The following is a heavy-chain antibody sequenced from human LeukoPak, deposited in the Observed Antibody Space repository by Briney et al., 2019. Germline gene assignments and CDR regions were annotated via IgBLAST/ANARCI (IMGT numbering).Heavy chain of an antibody. CDR3: ARDGSSWSNWLAP. Sequence: GGSLRLSCAASGFTFSSHWMHWVRQVPGKGLVWVSRINSDGSSTSYADSVKGRFTISRDNASNTLYLQMNSLRAEDTAIYYCARDGSSWSNWLAPWGQGTLVTVSS. D-gene: IGHD6-13*01. CDR1: GFTFSSHW. J-gene: IGHJ5*01. V-gene: IGHV3-74*01. CDR2: INSDGSST.